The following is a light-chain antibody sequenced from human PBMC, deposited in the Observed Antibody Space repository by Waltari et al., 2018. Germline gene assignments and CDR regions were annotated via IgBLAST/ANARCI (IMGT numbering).Light chain of an antibody. CDR2: RNN. Sequence: QSVLTQPPSASGTPGQRVTISCSGSSSNIGSNYVYWYQQLPGTAPKLLIYRNNQRASGVPDRFSGSKAGTAASLAISGLRSEDEADYYCAAWDDSLSGNVFGSGTKVTVL. J-gene: IGLJ6*01. CDR3: AAWDDSLSGNV. V-gene: IGLV1-47*01. CDR1: SSNIGSNY.